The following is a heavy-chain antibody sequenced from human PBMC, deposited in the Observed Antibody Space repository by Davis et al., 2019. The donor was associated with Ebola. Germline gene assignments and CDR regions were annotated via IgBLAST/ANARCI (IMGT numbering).Heavy chain of an antibody. Sequence: GESLKISCAASGFTFSSYGMHWVRQAPGKGLEWVAVISYDGSNKYYADSVKGRFTISRDNSKNTLYLQMNSLRAEDTAVYYCAKDQGYVVPGPLFDYWGQGTLVTVSS. D-gene: IGHD2-15*01. CDR3: AKDQGYVVPGPLFDY. V-gene: IGHV3-30*18. CDR1: GFTFSSYG. J-gene: IGHJ4*02. CDR2: ISYDGSNK.